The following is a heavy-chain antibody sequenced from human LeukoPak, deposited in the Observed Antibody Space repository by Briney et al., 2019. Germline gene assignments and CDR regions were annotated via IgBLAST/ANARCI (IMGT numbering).Heavy chain of an antibody. CDR1: GFTFSSYS. CDR2: ISGSGSYI. Sequence: GGSLRLSCAASGFTFSSYSMNWVRQAPGKGLEWVSAISGSGSYISYADSMKGRFTISRDSAKNSVYLQMNSLRAEDTAVYYCARDGYYYDSSGYHFDYWGQGTLVTVSS. CDR3: ARDGYYYDSSGYHFDY. V-gene: IGHV3-21*04. J-gene: IGHJ4*02. D-gene: IGHD3-22*01.